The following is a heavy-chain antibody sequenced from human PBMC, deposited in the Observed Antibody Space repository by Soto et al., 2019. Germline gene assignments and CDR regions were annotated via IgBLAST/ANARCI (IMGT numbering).Heavy chain of an antibody. CDR3: ARARLRAVYAFDI. CDR1: GGSVSSGAYY. J-gene: IGHJ3*02. Sequence: TLSLTCTVSGGSVSSGAYYWTWIRQRPGKGLEWIGYIYYSGSTYYSPSLKSRLSISLDTSKNQFSLRLSSVTAADTAMYYCARARLRAVYAFDIWGQGTMVTVSS. CDR2: IYYSGST. V-gene: IGHV4-31*03. D-gene: IGHD5-12*01.